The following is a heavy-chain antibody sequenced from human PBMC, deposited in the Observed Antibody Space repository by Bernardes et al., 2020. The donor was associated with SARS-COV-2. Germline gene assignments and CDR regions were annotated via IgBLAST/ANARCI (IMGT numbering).Heavy chain of an antibody. D-gene: IGHD5-18*01. Sequence: ASVKVSCKASGYTFTGYYMHWVRQAPGQGLEWMGWINPNSGGTTYAQKFQGWVTMTRDTSISTAYMELSRLRSDDTAVYYCARAGSYGYYYYYGMDVWGQGTTVTVSS. J-gene: IGHJ6*02. CDR3: ARAGSYGYYYYYGMDV. V-gene: IGHV1-2*04. CDR2: INPNSGGT. CDR1: GYTFTGYY.